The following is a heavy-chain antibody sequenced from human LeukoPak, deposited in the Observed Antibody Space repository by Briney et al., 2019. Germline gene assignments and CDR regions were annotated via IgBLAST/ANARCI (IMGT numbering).Heavy chain of an antibody. Sequence: ASVKVSCKASGYTFTSYAMHWVRQAPGQRLEWMGWINAGNGNTKSSQKFQGRVTITRDTSASTAYMELSSLRSEDTAVYYCAREGGSNLCYSDYWGQGTLVTVSS. CDR2: INAGNGNT. CDR1: GYTFTSYA. CDR3: AREGGSNLCYSDY. D-gene: IGHD4-23*01. V-gene: IGHV1-3*01. J-gene: IGHJ4*02.